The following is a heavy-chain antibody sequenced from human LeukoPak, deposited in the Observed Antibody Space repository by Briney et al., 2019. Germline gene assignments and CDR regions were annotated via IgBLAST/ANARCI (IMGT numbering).Heavy chain of an antibody. Sequence: PGGSLRLSCAASGFTFGDYYMSWIRQAPGKGLECVSYISSSTGYTNYAESVKGRFTISRDNARNSVFLQMNSLRAEDTAVYYCERQGPDYYDSTGYYRWFDPWGQGTLVTVSS. D-gene: IGHD3-22*01. CDR2: ISSSTGYT. CDR3: ERQGPDYYDSTGYYRWFDP. CDR1: GFTFGDYY. J-gene: IGHJ5*02. V-gene: IGHV3-11*03.